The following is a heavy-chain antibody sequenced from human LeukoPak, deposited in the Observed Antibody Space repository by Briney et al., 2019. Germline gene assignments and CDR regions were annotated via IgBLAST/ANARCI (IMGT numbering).Heavy chain of an antibody. CDR2: IYYSGST. CDR3: ATPYSGGYHGLDI. CDR1: GGSISSGDYY. V-gene: IGHV4-30-4*08. Sequence: SQTLSLTCTVSGGSISSGDYYWSWIRQPPGKGLEWIGYIYYSGSTYYNPSLKGRVTISIDTSKNQFSLKLSSVTAADTAVYYCATPYSGGYHGLDIWGQGTMVTVSS. D-gene: IGHD1-26*01. J-gene: IGHJ3*02.